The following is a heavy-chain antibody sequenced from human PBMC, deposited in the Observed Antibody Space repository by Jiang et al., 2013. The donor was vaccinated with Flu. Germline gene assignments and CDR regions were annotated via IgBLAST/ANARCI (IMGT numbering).Heavy chain of an antibody. CDR1: GFTFSSYA. CDR2: ISYDGSNK. V-gene: IGHV3-30-3*01. D-gene: IGHD2-2*01. CDR3: ARGYAFPMAFDI. J-gene: IGHJ3*02. Sequence: PGRSLRLSCAASGFTFSSYAMHWVRQAPGKGLEWVAVISYDGSNKYYADSVKGRFTISRDNSKNTLYLQMNSLRAEDTAVYYCARGYAFPMAFDIWGQGTMVTVSS.